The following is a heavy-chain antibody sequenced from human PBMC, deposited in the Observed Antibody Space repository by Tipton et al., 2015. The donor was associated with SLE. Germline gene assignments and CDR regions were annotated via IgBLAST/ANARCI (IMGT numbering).Heavy chain of an antibody. D-gene: IGHD4-17*01. CDR1: GGSISSYY. CDR2: IYYSGST. J-gene: IGHJ4*02. V-gene: IGHV4-59*08. Sequence: TLSLTCTVSGGSISSYYWSWIRQPPGKGLEWIGYIYYSGSTNYNPSLKSRVTISVDTSKNQFSLKLSSVTVADTAVYYCARHRGYFTVSDYIDYWGQGTLVTVSS. CDR3: ARHRGYFTVSDYIDY.